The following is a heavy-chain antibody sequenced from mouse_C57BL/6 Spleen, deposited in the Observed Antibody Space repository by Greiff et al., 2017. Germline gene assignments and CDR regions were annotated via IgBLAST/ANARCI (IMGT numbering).Heavy chain of an antibody. CDR3: AREGYGTNPAWLAY. D-gene: IGHD2-10*02. Sequence: QVQLQQPGAELVKPGASVKLSCKASGYTFTSYWMHWVKQRPGQGLEWIGMIHPNSGSTNYTEKFKSKATLTVEKSSSTAYMQLSSLTSEDSAVYYCAREGYGTNPAWLAYWGQGTLVTVSA. CDR1: GYTFTSYW. J-gene: IGHJ3*01. CDR2: IHPNSGST. V-gene: IGHV1-64*01.